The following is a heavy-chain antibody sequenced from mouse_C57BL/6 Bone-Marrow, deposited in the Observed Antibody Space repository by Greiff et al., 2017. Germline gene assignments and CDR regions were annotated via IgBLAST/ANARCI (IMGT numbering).Heavy chain of an antibody. CDR2: IDPENGDT. J-gene: IGHJ4*01. V-gene: IGHV14-4*01. D-gene: IGHD2-12*01. CDR1: GFNIKDDY. Sequence: VQLQQSGAELVRPGASVKLSCTASGFNIKDDYMHWVKQRPEQGLEWIGWIDPENGDTEYASKFQGKATITADTSSNTAYLQLSSLTSEDTAVYDCTTYLCPYDGSSMDYWGQGTSVTVSS. CDR3: TTYLCPYDGSSMDY.